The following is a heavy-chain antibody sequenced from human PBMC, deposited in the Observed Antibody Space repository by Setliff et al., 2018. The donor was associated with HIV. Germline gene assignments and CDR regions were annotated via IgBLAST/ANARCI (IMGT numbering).Heavy chain of an antibody. Sequence: PSETLSLTCIVSGGYIVNNNYYWSWIRQPPGKGLEWIGYIYYSGSTNYNPSLKSRVTISVDTSKNQFSLKLSSVTAADTAVYYCAREYNWNPQGWFDPWGQGTLVTVSS. V-gene: IGHV4-61*01. CDR3: AREYNWNPQGWFDP. D-gene: IGHD1-1*01. J-gene: IGHJ5*02. CDR1: GGYIVNNNYY. CDR2: IYYSGST.